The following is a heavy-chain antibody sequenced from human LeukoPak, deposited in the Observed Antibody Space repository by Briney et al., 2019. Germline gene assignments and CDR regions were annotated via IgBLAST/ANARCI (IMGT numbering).Heavy chain of an antibody. CDR3: TRDSCSIGCYLQY. D-gene: IGHD2-2*01. CDR2: IKINGNT. J-gene: IGHJ4*02. CDR1: GDSNSNF. Sequence: SETLSLPCTVSGDSNSNFWGWIRRPAGRGREGFGRIKINGNTNYNPPLKSRVTMSVDTSKNQFSLKLYSVPAADTAVYYCTRDSCSIGCYLQYWGQGTLVTVSS. V-gene: IGHV4-4*07.